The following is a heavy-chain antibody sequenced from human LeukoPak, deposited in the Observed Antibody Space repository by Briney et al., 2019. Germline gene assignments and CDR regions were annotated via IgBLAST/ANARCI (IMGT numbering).Heavy chain of an antibody. CDR2: ISSSSSTI. V-gene: IGHV3-48*01. CDR3: ARYGAVAGTRFGFDY. D-gene: IGHD6-19*01. Sequence: PGGSLRLSCAASGFTFSSYSMNWVRQAPGKGLEWVSYISSSSSTIYYADSVKGRFTISRDNAKNSLYLQMNSLRAEDTAVYYCARYGAVAGTRFGFDYWGQGTLVTVSS. CDR1: GFTFSSYS. J-gene: IGHJ4*02.